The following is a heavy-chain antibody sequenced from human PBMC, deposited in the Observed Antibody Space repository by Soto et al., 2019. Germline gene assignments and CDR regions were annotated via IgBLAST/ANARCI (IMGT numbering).Heavy chain of an antibody. CDR1: GFTFSSYA. D-gene: IGHD5-12*01. J-gene: IGHJ5*02. V-gene: IGHV3-23*01. CDR2: ISGSGGST. CDR3: AKDLGVEWLRVRVFDP. Sequence: GGSLILSCAASGFTFSSYAMSWVRQAPGKGLEWVSAISGSGGSTYYADSVKGRFTISRDNSKNTLYLQMNSLRAEDTAVYYCAKDLGVEWLRVRVFDPWGQGTLVTVSS.